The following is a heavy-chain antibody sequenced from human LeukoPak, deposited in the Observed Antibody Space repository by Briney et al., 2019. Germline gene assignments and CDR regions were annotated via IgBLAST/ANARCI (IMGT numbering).Heavy chain of an antibody. CDR2: VDPSGDIA. V-gene: IGHV1-46*01. J-gene: IGHJ4*02. D-gene: IGHD3-10*01. CDR1: GYTFIHYY. Sequence: ASVKVSCKTSGYTFIHYYMHWVQQASGEGFEWMGIVDPSGDIATYAQKFQGRVTLTTDTSTSTFYMELSSLRSEDTAIYYCARDSFGVRGFDHWGQGTPVTVSS. CDR3: ARDSFGVRGFDH.